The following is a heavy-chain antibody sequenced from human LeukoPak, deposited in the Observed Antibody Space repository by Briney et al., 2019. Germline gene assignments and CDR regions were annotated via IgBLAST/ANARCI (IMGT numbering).Heavy chain of an antibody. CDR1: GYTFTSYP. CDR2: INAGNGNT. V-gene: IGHV1-3*01. J-gene: IGHJ4*02. D-gene: IGHD3-9*01. Sequence: GASVKVSCKASGYTFTSYPMHWVRQAPGQRLEWMGWINAGNGNTKYSQKFQGRVTITRDTSASTAYMELSSLRSEDTAVYYCATGILTGYYDGDYWGQGTLVTVSS. CDR3: ATGILTGYYDGDY.